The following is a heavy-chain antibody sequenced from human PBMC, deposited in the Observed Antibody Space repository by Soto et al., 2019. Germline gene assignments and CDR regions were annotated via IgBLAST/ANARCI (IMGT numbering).Heavy chain of an antibody. CDR3: ARDRWNDFWSGYSYYFDY. CDR2: INAGNGNT. D-gene: IGHD3-3*01. CDR1: GYTFTSYA. Sequence: ASVKVSCKASGYTFTSYAMHWVRQAPGQRLEWMGWINAGNGNTKYSQKFQGRVTITRDTSASTAYMELSSQRSEDTAVYYCARDRWNDFWSGYSYYFDYWGQGTLVTVSS. J-gene: IGHJ4*02. V-gene: IGHV1-3*01.